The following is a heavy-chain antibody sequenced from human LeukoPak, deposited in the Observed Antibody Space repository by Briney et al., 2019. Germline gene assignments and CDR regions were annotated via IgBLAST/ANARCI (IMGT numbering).Heavy chain of an antibody. CDR3: ARDMGNYYGMDV. CDR1: GGTFSSYT. Sequence: GASVKVSCKASGGTFSSYTISWVRQAPGQGLEWMGRIIPILGIANYAQKFQGRVTITADKYTSTAYMELSSLRSEDTAVYYCARDMGNYYGMDVWGQGTTVTVSS. V-gene: IGHV1-69*04. D-gene: IGHD3-10*01. J-gene: IGHJ6*02. CDR2: IIPILGIA.